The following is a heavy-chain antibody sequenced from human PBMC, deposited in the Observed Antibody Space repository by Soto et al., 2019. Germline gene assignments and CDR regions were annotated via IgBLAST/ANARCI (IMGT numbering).Heavy chain of an antibody. CDR3: ARVRYSSSSGKAYYYYYGMDV. CDR2: IYYSGST. Sequence: PSETLSLTCTVSGGSISSYYWSWIRQPPGKGLEWIGYIYYSGSTNYNPSLKSRVTISVDTSKNQFSLKLSSVTAADTAVYYCARVRYSSSSGKAYYYYYGMDVWGQGTTVTVSS. J-gene: IGHJ6*02. D-gene: IGHD6-6*01. CDR1: GGSISSYY. V-gene: IGHV4-59*01.